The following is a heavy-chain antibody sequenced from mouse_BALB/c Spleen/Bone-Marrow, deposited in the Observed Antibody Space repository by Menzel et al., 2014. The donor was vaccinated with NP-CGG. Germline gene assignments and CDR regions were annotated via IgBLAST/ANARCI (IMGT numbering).Heavy chain of an antibody. Sequence: VQLQQSGAELVKPGASVKLSCTVSGFNIKDTYMHWVKQRPEQGLEWIGRIDPANGNTNYDPKFQGKATITADTSSNTACLQLSSLTSEDTAVYYCARWGKLGRGYFDVWGAGTTVTVSS. D-gene: IGHD4-1*01. J-gene: IGHJ1*01. CDR2: IDPANGNT. CDR3: ARWGKLGRGYFDV. V-gene: IGHV14-3*02. CDR1: GFNIKDTY.